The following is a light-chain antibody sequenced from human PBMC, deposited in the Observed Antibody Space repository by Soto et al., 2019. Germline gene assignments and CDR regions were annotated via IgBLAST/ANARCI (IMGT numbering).Light chain of an antibody. Sequence: QLVLTQSPSASGTPGQRVTISCSGSNSNIGSNTVNWYQQLPGTAPKLLIYYDNLRPSGVPDRISGSKSGTSASLAISGLQSDDEADYYCAAWDDSLNGRVFGTGTKVTVL. CDR2: YDN. CDR3: AAWDDSLNGRV. J-gene: IGLJ1*01. V-gene: IGLV1-44*01. CDR1: NSNIGSNT.